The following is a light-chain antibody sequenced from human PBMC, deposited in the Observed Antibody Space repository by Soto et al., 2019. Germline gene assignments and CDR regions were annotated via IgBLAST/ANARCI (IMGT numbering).Light chain of an antibody. CDR2: ATS. CDR1: QSVTTN. V-gene: IGKV3-20*01. Sequence: EVVMTQSPASLSVSPGERATLSCRASQSVTTNLAWYQQKPGQAPRLLIYATSRRAAGIPDRFSGSGSGTDFTLTISRLEPEDFAVYYCQQYGSSQTFGQGTRLEIK. J-gene: IGKJ5*01. CDR3: QQYGSSQT.